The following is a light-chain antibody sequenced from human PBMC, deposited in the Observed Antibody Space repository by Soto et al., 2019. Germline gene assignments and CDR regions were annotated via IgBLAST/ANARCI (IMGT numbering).Light chain of an antibody. V-gene: IGLV2-14*03. J-gene: IGLJ2*01. CDR3: SSYTSSTTLVV. CDR2: DVS. Sequence: QSVLTQPASVSGSPGPSITISCTGTSSDVGAYNYVSWYQQHPGKAPKLMIYDVSSRPSGVSNRFSGSKSGNTASLTISGLQAEDEADYYCSSYTSSTTLVVFGGGTKLTVL. CDR1: SSDVGAYNY.